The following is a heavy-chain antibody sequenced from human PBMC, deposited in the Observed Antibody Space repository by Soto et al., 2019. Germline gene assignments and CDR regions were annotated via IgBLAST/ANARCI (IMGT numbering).Heavy chain of an antibody. CDR2: IDPNSGGT. CDR3: ARTNLYGSGSYYRLFDY. D-gene: IGHD3-10*01. CDR1: GYTFTGYY. Sequence: ASVKVSCKASGYTFTGYYMHWVRQAPGQGLEWMGWIDPNSGGTNYAQKFQGWVTMTRDTSISTAYMELSRLRSDDTAVYYCARTNLYGSGSYYRLFDYWGQGTLVTVSS. J-gene: IGHJ4*02. V-gene: IGHV1-2*04.